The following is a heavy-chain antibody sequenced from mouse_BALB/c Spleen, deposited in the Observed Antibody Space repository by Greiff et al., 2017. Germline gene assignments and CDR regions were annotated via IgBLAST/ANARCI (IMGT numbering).Heavy chain of an antibody. CDR2: INPSTGYT. J-gene: IGHJ4*01. CDR3: ARCDPYAMDY. CDR1: GYTFTSYW. V-gene: IGHV1-7*01. D-gene: IGHD2-13*01. Sequence: QVQLQQSGAELAKPGASVKMSCKASGYTFTSYWMHWVKQRPGQGLEWIGYINPSTGYTEYNQKFKDKATLTTDKSSSTAYMQLSSLTSEDSAVYYCARCDPYAMDYWGQGTSVTVSS.